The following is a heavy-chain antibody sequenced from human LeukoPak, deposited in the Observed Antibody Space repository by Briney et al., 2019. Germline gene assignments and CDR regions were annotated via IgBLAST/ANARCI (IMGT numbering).Heavy chain of an antibody. J-gene: IGHJ3*02. CDR2: IRSKANSYAT. CDR3: TRLSGSRHDAFDI. CDR1: GFTFSGSA. D-gene: IGHD1-26*01. Sequence: GGSLRLSCAASGFTFSGSAMHWVRQASGKGLEWVGRIRSKANSYATAYAASVKGRFTISRDDSKNTAYPQMNSLKTEDTAVYYCTRLSGSRHDAFDIWGQGTMVTVSS. V-gene: IGHV3-73*01.